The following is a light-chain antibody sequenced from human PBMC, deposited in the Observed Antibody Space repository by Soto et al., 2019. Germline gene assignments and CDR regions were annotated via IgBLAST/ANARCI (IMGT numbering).Light chain of an antibody. Sequence: QSVLTQPPSASGTPGQRVSISCSGSGSNIGSNIVHWYQHLPGTAPKLLIYANNQRPSGVPDRFSGSKSGTSASLAIGGLQSEDDADYYCATWDDSLNGPVFGTGTKVTVL. V-gene: IGLV1-44*01. J-gene: IGLJ1*01. CDR1: GSNIGSNI. CDR3: ATWDDSLNGPV. CDR2: ANN.